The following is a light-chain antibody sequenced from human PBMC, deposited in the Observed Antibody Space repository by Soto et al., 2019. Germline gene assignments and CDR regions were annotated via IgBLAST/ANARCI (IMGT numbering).Light chain of an antibody. CDR2: EVS. V-gene: IGLV2-23*02. CDR3: CSYAGSSTVV. Sequence: QSALTQPASVSGSPGQSITISCTGTSSDDGRYNLVSWYQQHPGKAPKLMIYEVSKRPSGVSNRFSGSKSGNTASLTISGLQAEDEADYYCCSYAGSSTVVFGGGTKLTVL. J-gene: IGLJ2*01. CDR1: SSDDGRYNL.